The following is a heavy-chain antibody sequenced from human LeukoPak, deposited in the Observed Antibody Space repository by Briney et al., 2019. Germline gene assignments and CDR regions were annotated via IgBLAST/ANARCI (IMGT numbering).Heavy chain of an antibody. J-gene: IGHJ3*02. D-gene: IGHD6-13*01. Sequence: GASVKVSCKASGYTFTDYDINWVRQANGQGLEWMGWINPDSGSTGYAPQFQGRVTLTRSISKKTAYLELSSLRSEDTAVYYCARDGVAAAGQTKSDAFDIWGQGTMVTVSS. CDR3: ARDGVAAAGQTKSDAFDI. CDR2: INPDSGST. CDR1: GYTFTDYD. V-gene: IGHV1-8*01.